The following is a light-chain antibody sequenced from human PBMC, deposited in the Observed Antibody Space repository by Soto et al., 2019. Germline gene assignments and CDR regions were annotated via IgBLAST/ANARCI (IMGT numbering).Light chain of an antibody. CDR1: SSNIGAGYD. V-gene: IGLV1-40*01. J-gene: IGLJ2*01. CDR2: DNN. CDR3: QSYDNILSGHVV. Sequence: QSVLTQPPSVSGAPGQRVTISCTGSSSNIGAGYDVHWYQQFPATAPKLLIYDNNNRPSGVPDRFSGSKSGISASLAITGLQADDEADYYCQSYDNILSGHVVFGGGTKLTVL.